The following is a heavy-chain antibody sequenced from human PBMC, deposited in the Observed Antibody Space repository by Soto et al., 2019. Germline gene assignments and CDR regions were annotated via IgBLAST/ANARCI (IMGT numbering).Heavy chain of an antibody. CDR1: GDSIGGVGY. D-gene: IGHD2-21*02. CDR2: ISSSGST. V-gene: IGHV4-31*03. J-gene: IGHJ5*02. Sequence: SETLSLTCTVSGDSIGGVGYWSWIRQFPGRGLEWIGCISSSGSTYYNPALNKRISLSLDTSQNQFSLKLLSVTAADTAIYYCARSGVTGIVIPSHWFDPWRQGTLVTVSS. CDR3: ARSGVTGIVIPSHWFDP.